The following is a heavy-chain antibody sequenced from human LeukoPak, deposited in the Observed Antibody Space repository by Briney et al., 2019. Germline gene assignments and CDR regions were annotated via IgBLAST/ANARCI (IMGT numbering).Heavy chain of an antibody. CDR3: ATLLWFGELLEWFDP. CDR2: FDPEDGET. D-gene: IGHD3-10*01. CDR1: GYTLTELS. Sequence: ASVKVPCKVSGYTLTELSMHWVRQAPGKGLEWMGGFDPEDGETIYAQKFQGRVTMTEDTSTDTAYMELSSLRSEDTAVYYCATLLWFGELLEWFDPWGQGTLVTVSS. J-gene: IGHJ5*02. V-gene: IGHV1-24*01.